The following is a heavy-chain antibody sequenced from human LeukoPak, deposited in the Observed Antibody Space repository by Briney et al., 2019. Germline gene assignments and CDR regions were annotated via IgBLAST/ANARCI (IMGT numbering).Heavy chain of an antibody. CDR2: IWYGGSNK. D-gene: IGHD2-21*01. V-gene: IGHV3-30*18. CDR3: AKDGLAYCGGDCYSVSYYYMDV. CDR1: GFTFSSYG. Sequence: PGRSLRLSCAASGFTFSSYGMHWVRQAPGKGLEWVAVIWYGGSNKYYADSVKGRFTISRDNSKNTQYLQMNSLRAEDTAVYYCAKDGLAYCGGDCYSVSYYYMDVWGKGTTVTVSS. J-gene: IGHJ6*03.